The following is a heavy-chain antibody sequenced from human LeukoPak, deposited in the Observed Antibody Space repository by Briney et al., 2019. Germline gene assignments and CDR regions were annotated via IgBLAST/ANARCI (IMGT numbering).Heavy chain of an antibody. D-gene: IGHD1-26*01. CDR2: ISGSGGST. V-gene: IGHV3-23*01. CDR3: AKPNVGVPLQYFDS. Sequence: GGSPRLSCAASGVTFSSYALNWVRQAPGKGLEWVSGISGSGGSTYYADSVKVRFTISRDNSKNTLYLQMNSLRAEDTAVYYCAKPNVGVPLQYFDSWGQGTLVTVSS. CDR1: GVTFSSYA. J-gene: IGHJ4*02.